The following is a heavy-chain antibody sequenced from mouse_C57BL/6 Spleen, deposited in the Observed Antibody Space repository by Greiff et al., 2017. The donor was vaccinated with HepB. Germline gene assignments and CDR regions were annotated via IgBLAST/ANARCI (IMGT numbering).Heavy chain of an antibody. Sequence: VQLQQSGAELVRPGASVKLSCTASGFNIKDDYMHWVKQRPEQGLEWIGWIDPENGDTEYASKFQGKATITADTSSNTAYLQLSSLTSEDTAVYYCTTSPLFAYWGQGTLVTVSA. CDR3: TTSPLFAY. J-gene: IGHJ3*01. V-gene: IGHV14-4*01. CDR1: GFNIKDDY. CDR2: IDPENGDT.